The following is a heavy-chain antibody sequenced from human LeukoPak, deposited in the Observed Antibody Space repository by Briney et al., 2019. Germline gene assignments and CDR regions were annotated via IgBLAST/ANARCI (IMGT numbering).Heavy chain of an antibody. V-gene: IGHV3-74*01. CDR3: ASAWSY. D-gene: IGHD1-1*01. Sequence: GGSLRLSCVASRFTFSSYWRHWVRQDPGKGLVWVSYISPDGSTTRYADSVKGRFTISRDNAKNTLYLQMNSLRVEDTAVYFCASAWSYWGQGALVTVSS. CDR1: RFTFSSYW. CDR2: ISPDGSTT. J-gene: IGHJ4*02.